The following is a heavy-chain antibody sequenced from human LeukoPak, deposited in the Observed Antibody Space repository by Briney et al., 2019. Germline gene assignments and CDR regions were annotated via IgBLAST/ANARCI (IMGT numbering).Heavy chain of an antibody. CDR2: INQDGSER. V-gene: IGHV3-7*01. CDR1: GFTFSSHW. CDR3: ARDSEYSSSFAFDI. J-gene: IGHJ3*02. Sequence: SGGSLRLSCAASGFTFSSHWMTWVRQAQGKGLEWVANINQDGSERYYVDSVKGRFTISRDNAKNSLYLQMNSLRAEDTAVYYCARDSEYSSSFAFDIWGQGTMVTVSS. D-gene: IGHD6-13*01.